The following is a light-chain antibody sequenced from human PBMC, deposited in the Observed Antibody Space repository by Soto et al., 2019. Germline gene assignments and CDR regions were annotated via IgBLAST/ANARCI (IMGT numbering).Light chain of an antibody. V-gene: IGKV3-20*01. CDR1: QSVSSSY. CDR3: QQSFRTPLT. Sequence: EIVLTQSPGTLSLSPGERATLSCRASQSVSSSYLAWYQQKPGQAPRLLIYGASSRATGIPDRFSGSGSGTDFTLTISSLQPEDFATYYCQQSFRTPLTFGQGTKVDIK. CDR2: GAS. J-gene: IGKJ1*01.